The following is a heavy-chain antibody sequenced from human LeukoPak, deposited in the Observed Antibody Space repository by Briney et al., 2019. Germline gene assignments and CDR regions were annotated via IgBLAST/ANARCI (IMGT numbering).Heavy chain of an antibody. D-gene: IGHD6-19*01. CDR2: IYYSGST. J-gene: IGHJ4*02. Sequence: SETLSLTCTVSGGSISSYYWSWIRQPPGKGLEWIGYIYYSGSTNYNPSLKSRVTISVDTSKNQFSLKLSSVTAADTAVYYCARLSLGWLYYFDYWGQGTLVTVSS. CDR1: GGSISSYY. V-gene: IGHV4-59*08. CDR3: ARLSLGWLYYFDY.